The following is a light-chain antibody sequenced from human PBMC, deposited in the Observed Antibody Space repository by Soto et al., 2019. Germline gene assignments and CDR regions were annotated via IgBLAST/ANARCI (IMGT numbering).Light chain of an antibody. CDR3: QQYGTSGT. Sequence: EIVLTQSPGTLSLSPGERATLSCRASQDIGSTYLAWYHQRPAQAPRLLLYGASSRATDIPDRFSGSGSGTDFTLTISRLEPEDLGVYYCQQYGTSGTFGQGTKVEVK. CDR2: GAS. J-gene: IGKJ1*01. V-gene: IGKV3-20*01. CDR1: QDIGSTY.